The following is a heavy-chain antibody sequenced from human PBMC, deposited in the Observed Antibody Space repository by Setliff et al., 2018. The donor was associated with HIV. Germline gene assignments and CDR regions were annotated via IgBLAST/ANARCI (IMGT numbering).Heavy chain of an antibody. V-gene: IGHV1-46*01. CDR3: ATEEGTTVHRIGF. CDR2: INPSGGST. Sequence: GASVKVSCKASGYTLTSYSMHWVRQAPGQGLEWMGIINPSGGSTSYAQKFQGRVTMTRDTSTSTVYMELSSVRSEDTAVYYCATEEGTTVHRIGFWGQGTLVTVSS. CDR1: GYTLTSYS. J-gene: IGHJ4*02. D-gene: IGHD4-17*01.